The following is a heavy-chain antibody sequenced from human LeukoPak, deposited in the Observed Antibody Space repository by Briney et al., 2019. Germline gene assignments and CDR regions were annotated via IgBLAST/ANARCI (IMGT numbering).Heavy chain of an antibody. CDR3: AKFPSTTPRTGQTRYY. V-gene: IGHV3-23*01. CDR1: GFTFSSYA. CDR2: ISGSGGST. J-gene: IGHJ4*02. D-gene: IGHD3/OR15-3a*01. Sequence: PGGSLRLSCAASGFTFSSYAMTWVRQAPGKGLEWVSAISGSGGSTYYADSVKGRFTISRDNSKNTLYLQMNSLRAEDTAVYYCAKFPSTTPRTGQTRYYWGQGTLVTVSS.